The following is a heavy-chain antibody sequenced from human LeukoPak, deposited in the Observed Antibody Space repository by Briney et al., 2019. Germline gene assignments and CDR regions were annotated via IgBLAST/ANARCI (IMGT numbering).Heavy chain of an antibody. Sequence: GGSLRLSCSASGFTFSSALMIWFRQAAAKGLDWVGCIKSKTGGGTTDYAAPVKGRFTISRDDSKNTLYLQMNSLKTEDTAVYYCTTRGELTGSTRYYYDYMDVWGKGTTVTVSS. V-gene: IGHV3-15*01. CDR1: GFTFSSAL. D-gene: IGHD1-20*01. CDR3: TTRGELTGSTRYYYDYMDV. J-gene: IGHJ6*03. CDR2: IKSKTGGGTT.